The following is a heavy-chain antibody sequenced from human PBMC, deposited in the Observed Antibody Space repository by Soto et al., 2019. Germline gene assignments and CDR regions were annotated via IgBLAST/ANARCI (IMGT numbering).Heavy chain of an antibody. CDR2: INHSGST. J-gene: IGHJ4*02. CDR1: GGSFSGYY. D-gene: IGHD3-10*01. Sequence: SETLSLTCAVYGGSFSGYYWSWIRQPPGKGLEWSGEINHSGSTNYNPSLKSRVTIPVDTSKNQFSLKLSSVTAADTAVYYCARDERRYGSGSYYIDYWGQGTLVTVSS. V-gene: IGHV4-34*01. CDR3: ARDERRYGSGSYYIDY.